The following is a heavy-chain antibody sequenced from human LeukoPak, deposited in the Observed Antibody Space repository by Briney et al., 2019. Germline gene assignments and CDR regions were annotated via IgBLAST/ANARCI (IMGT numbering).Heavy chain of an antibody. V-gene: IGHV1-69*13. D-gene: IGHD3-3*01. CDR2: IIPIFGTA. CDR3: ARDLRFLEWLSQRHWFDP. CDR1: GGTFSSYA. Sequence: SVKVSCKASGGTFSSYAISWVRQAPGQGLEWMGGIIPIFGTANYAQKFQSRVTITADESTSTAYMELSSLRSEDAAVYYCARDLRFLEWLSQRHWFDPWGQGTLVTVSS. J-gene: IGHJ5*02.